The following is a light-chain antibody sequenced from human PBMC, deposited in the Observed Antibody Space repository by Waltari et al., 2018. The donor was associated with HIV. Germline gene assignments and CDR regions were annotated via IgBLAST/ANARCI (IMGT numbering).Light chain of an antibody. CDR3: AAWDDSLNGLL. CDR2: SNN. V-gene: IGLV1-44*01. Sequence: QSVLTQPPSASGTPGQRVTISCSGSSSNIGSNAVTWYRQLPGTAPKVLIYSNNQRPSGVPDRFSGSKSGTSASLAISGLQSEDDADYYCAAWDDSLNGLLFGGGTKLTVL. CDR1: SSNIGSNA. J-gene: IGLJ2*01.